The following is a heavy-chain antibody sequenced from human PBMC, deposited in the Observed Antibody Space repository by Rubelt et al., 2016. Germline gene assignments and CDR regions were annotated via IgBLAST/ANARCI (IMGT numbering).Heavy chain of an antibody. D-gene: IGHD7-27*01. CDR3: ANSMNWGADY. CDR2: INHSGST. V-gene: IGHV4-34*01. CDR1: GGSFSGYY. Sequence: QVQLQQWGAGLLKPSETLSLTCAVYGGSFSGYYWGWIRQPPGKGLEWIGEINHSGSTNYNPSLKSRVTISVDTSKNQFSLQLSSVTAADTAVYYCANSMNWGADYWGQGTLVTVSS. J-gene: IGHJ4*02.